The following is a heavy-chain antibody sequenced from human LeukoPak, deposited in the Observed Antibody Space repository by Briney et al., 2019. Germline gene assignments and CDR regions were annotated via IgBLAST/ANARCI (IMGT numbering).Heavy chain of an antibody. V-gene: IGHV4-39*07. CDR1: GGSISSSSYY. Sequence: SETLSLTCTVSGGSISSSSYYWGWIRQPPGKGLEWIGSIYYSGRTYYNPSLKSRVTISVDTSKNQFSLKLSSVTAADTAVYYCATGGVGATEDAFDVWGQGTMVTVSS. CDR3: ATGGVGATEDAFDV. CDR2: IYYSGRT. J-gene: IGHJ3*01. D-gene: IGHD1-26*01.